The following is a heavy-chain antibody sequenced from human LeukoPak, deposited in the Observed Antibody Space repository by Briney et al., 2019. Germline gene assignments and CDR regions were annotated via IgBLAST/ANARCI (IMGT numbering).Heavy chain of an antibody. V-gene: IGHV4-4*02. Sequence: SGTLSLTCAVSGVSISSSEWWSWVRQPPGQGLEWIGEIHRDGRTRYNPSLKSRVTMSMDYSKNQFSLSVTSVTAADTAIYYCGKTDIYFNPIDYWGPGSLVTVSS. CDR2: IHRDGRT. CDR3: GKTDIYFNPIDY. CDR1: GVSISSSEW. J-gene: IGHJ4*02. D-gene: IGHD3-9*01.